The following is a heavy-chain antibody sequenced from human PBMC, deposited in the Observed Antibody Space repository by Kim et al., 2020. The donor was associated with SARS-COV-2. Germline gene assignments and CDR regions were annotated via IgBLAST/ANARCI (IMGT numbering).Heavy chain of an antibody. Sequence: GESLKISCQGSGYSFTTYWIGWVRQMPGKGLEWMGIIYPRDSDTRYNPSFQGQVTISADKSISTAYLQWSGLKASDTAMYYCARHEGYGSGYLVDYWGQGTLVTVSS. CDR1: GYSFTTYW. J-gene: IGHJ4*02. CDR2: IYPRDSDT. CDR3: ARHEGYGSGYLVDY. V-gene: IGHV5-51*01. D-gene: IGHD3-22*01.